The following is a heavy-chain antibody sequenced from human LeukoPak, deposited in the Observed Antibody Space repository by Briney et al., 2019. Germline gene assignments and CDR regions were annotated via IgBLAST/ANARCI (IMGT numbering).Heavy chain of an antibody. V-gene: IGHV4-39*01. D-gene: IGHD3-3*02. CDR1: GDSISTSLYH. CDR2: IYYTGTT. Sequence: KSSETLSLTCTVSGDSISTSLYHWGWIRQPPGKGLEWIGTIYYTGTTYYHPSLKSRVAVSIDTSKNQFSLKLSSVTAADTAVYYCARRILAAGGYYYYLDIWGKGTTVTISS. CDR3: ARRILAAGGYYYYLDI. J-gene: IGHJ6*03.